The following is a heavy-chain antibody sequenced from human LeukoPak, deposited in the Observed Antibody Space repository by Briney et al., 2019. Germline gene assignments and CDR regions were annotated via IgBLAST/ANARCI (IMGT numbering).Heavy chain of an antibody. Sequence: ASVKVSCKASGYTFTSYDINWVRQATGQGLEWMGWMNPNSGNTGYAQKFQGRVTITRNTSISTAYMELSSLRSEDTAVYYCARAHGSGSFDAFDIWGQGTMVTVSS. CDR3: ARAHGSGSFDAFDI. CDR2: MNPNSGNT. V-gene: IGHV1-8*03. CDR1: GYTFTSYD. J-gene: IGHJ3*02. D-gene: IGHD3-10*01.